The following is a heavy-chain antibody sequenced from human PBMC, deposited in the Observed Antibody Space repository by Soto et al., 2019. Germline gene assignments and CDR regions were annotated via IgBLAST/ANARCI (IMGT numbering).Heavy chain of an antibody. V-gene: IGHV3-33*01. CDR3: VTGDNWNDEASDY. CDR1: GFMFSNHG. D-gene: IGHD1-1*01. Sequence: QVQLVESGGGVVQPGRSLRLSCAASGFMFSNHGMLWVRQAPGKGLEWVSVIWSDGNNRYYADSVKGRFTISRDNSKNTLYLPMNSLRAEHTAVYYCVTGDNWNDEASDYWGQGALVTVSS. J-gene: IGHJ4*02. CDR2: IWSDGNNR.